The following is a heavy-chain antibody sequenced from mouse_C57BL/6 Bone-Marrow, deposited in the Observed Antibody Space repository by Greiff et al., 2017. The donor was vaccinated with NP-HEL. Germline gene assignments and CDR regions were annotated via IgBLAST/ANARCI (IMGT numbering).Heavy chain of an antibody. CDR2: ISGGGGNT. D-gene: IGHD3-2*02. CDR1: GFTFSSYT. Sequence: VQLKESGGGLVKPGGSLKLSCAASGFTFSSYTMSWVRQTPEKRLEWVATISGGGGNTYYPDSVKGRFTISRDNAKTTLYLQMVSLRTKDTTMYYWARHQTAHALNYGGQGTTLTVSS. J-gene: IGHJ2*01. CDR3: ARHQTAHALNY. V-gene: IGHV5-9*04.